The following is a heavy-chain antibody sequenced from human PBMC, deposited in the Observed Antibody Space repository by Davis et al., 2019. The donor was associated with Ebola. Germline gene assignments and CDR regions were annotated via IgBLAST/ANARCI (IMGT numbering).Heavy chain of an antibody. CDR3: ARDPVRQARYYYYGMDV. V-gene: IGHV3-30-3*01. CDR2: MSYDGSNK. D-gene: IGHD4-23*01. CDR1: GFTFSSYA. Sequence: PGGSLRLSCAASGFTFSSYAMHWVRQAPGKGLEWVAVMSYDGSNKYYADSVKGRFTISRDNSKNTLYLQMNSLRAEDTAVYYCARDPVRQARYYYYGMDVWGKGTTVTVSS. J-gene: IGHJ6*04.